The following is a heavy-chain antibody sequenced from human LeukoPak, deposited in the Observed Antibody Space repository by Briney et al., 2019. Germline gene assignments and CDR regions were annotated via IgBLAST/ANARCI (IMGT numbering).Heavy chain of an antibody. Sequence: PGGSLRLSCAASGFTLNSYLMSWVRQAPGRGLEWVANIKEDGSEESYLDSVKGRFTVSRDNAKNSLFLQMNSLRGEDTAVYYCARSNPNRNALDLWGQGTMVTISS. CDR1: GFTLNSYL. D-gene: IGHD1-14*01. CDR3: ARSNPNRNALDL. V-gene: IGHV3-7*01. J-gene: IGHJ3*01. CDR2: IKEDGSEE.